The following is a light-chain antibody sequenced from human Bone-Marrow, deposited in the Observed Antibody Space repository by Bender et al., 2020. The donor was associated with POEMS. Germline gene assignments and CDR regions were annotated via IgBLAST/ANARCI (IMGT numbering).Light chain of an antibody. V-gene: IGLV3-21*02. J-gene: IGLJ2*01. CDR1: RIGTKN. CDR2: DDS. Sequence: SYVLTQPPSMSVAPGQTAKIICEGDRIGTKNVHWYQQRPGQAPVLFVYDDSDRPSGIPERFSGSNSGNTATLTIRRVEAGDEADYYCQMWDSSSDQGLFGGGTKLTVL. CDR3: QMWDSSSDQGL.